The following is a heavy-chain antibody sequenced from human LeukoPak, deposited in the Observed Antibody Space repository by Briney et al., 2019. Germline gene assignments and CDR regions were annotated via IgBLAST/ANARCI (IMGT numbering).Heavy chain of an antibody. V-gene: IGHV3-23*01. CDR1: GFMFNAYA. CDR3: AKGTRCGGGSCAGNLFDN. D-gene: IGHD2-15*01. J-gene: IGHJ4*02. Sequence: GSLRLSCAASGFMFNAYAMSWVRQAPGKGLEWVSIIGGRGGSINYADSVKGRFTISRDNSKNTLYLELNNLRVEDTAIYYCAKGTRCGGGSCAGNLFDNWGQGTPVTVSS. CDR2: IGGRGGSI.